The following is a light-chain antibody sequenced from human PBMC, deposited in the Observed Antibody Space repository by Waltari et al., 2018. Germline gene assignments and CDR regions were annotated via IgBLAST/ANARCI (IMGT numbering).Light chain of an antibody. J-gene: IGLJ3*02. Sequence: YELTQPPSVSVSPGQTARITCSGDALPKQYTFWYQQKPGQAPLVLISKDTERPSGIPERFSGSISGTTVTLTISGVQADDEADYYCQSADSSGTYRVFGGGTKLTVL. CDR1: ALPKQY. V-gene: IGLV3-25*03. CDR2: KDT. CDR3: QSADSSGTYRV.